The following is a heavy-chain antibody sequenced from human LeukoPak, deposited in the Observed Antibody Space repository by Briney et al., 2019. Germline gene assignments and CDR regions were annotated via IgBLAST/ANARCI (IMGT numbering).Heavy chain of an antibody. CDR3: ARQYYDFWSGYRPSPPRDAFDI. D-gene: IGHD3-3*01. CDR2: IYPGDSDA. CDR1: GYSFTSYW. Sequence: SGESLEISCQGSGYSFTSYWIGWVRQLPGKGLEWMGIIYPGDSDARYSPSFQGQVTISADKSISTAYLQWSSLKAADTAMYYCARQYYDFWSGYRPSPPRDAFDIWGQGTMVTVSS. V-gene: IGHV5-51*01. J-gene: IGHJ3*02.